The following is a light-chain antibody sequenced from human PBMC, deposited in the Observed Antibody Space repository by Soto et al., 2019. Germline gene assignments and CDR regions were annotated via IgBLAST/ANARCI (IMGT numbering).Light chain of an antibody. J-gene: IGKJ2*03. Sequence: DALMTQPPLSVPVTLGQPASISCRSRHSPVGGDGVTYLNWFHQRPGQSPRRLIYKVSKRDSGVPDRFSGSGSGSDFTLKISRVEAEDVGVYYCVQGTHWPYSSGQGTKVDIK. CDR2: KVS. CDR1: HSPVGGDGVTY. CDR3: VQGTHWPYS. V-gene: IGKV2-30*01.